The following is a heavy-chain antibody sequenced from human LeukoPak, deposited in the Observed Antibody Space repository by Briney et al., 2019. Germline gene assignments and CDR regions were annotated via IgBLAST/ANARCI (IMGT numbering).Heavy chain of an antibody. CDR1: GDSFTKYY. V-gene: IGHV4-59*01. CDR2: VSGSGST. Sequence: NPSETLSLTCTVSGDSFTKYYWNWIRQAPGKGLEWIGYVSGSGSTKYNPSLKSRVSMSADTSKNQLSLQLTSLSAADTAVYYCVRARGYFVPGSWGPGTLVTVSS. D-gene: IGHD3-22*01. CDR3: VRARGYFVPGS. J-gene: IGHJ5*02.